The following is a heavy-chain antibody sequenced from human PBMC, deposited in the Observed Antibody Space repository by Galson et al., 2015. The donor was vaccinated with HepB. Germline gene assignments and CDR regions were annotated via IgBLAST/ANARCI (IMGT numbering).Heavy chain of an antibody. CDR2: IIPIFGTA. J-gene: IGHJ4*02. CDR3: ARVGTALSPIDYFDY. V-gene: IGHV1-69*06. CDR1: GGTFSSYA. Sequence: SVKVSCKASGGTFSSYAISWVRQAPGQGLEWMGGIIPIFGTANYAQKFQGRVTITADKSTSTAYMELSSLRSEDTAVYYCARVGTALSPIDYFDYWGQGTLVTVSS. D-gene: IGHD5-18*01.